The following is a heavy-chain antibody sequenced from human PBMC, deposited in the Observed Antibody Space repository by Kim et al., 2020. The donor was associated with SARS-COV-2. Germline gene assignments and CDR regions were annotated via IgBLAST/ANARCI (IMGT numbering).Heavy chain of an antibody. D-gene: IGHD3-3*01. Sequence: GGSLRLSCAASGFTFSSYAMSWVRQAPGKGLEWVSAISGSGGSTYYADSVKGRFTISRDNSKNTLYLQMNSLRAEDTAVYYCAKPLPITIFGVVIIHYGMDVWGQGTTVTVSS. V-gene: IGHV3-23*01. J-gene: IGHJ6*02. CDR2: ISGSGGST. CDR1: GFTFSSYA. CDR3: AKPLPITIFGVVIIHYGMDV.